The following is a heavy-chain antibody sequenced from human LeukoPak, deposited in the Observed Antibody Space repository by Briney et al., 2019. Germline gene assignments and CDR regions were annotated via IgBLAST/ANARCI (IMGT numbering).Heavy chain of an antibody. CDR1: GFTFSSYA. CDR2: INHSGST. V-gene: IGHV4-34*09. Sequence: LRLSCAASGFTFSSYAMSWIRQPPGKGLEWIGEINHSGSTNYNPSLKSRVTISVDTSKNQFSLKLSSVTAADTAVYYCASKLGYCSGGSCYRTASYYYYGMDVWGQGTTVTVSS. D-gene: IGHD2-15*01. CDR3: ASKLGYCSGGSCYRTASYYYYGMDV. J-gene: IGHJ6*02.